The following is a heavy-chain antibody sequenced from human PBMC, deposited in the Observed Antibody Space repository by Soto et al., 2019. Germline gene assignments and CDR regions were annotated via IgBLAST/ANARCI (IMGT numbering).Heavy chain of an antibody. CDR3: ARVVGALGHWFDP. CDR2: ISAYNGNT. V-gene: IGHV1-18*01. D-gene: IGHD1-26*01. CDR1: GYTFTSYG. J-gene: IGHJ5*02. Sequence: QVQLEKSGAEVKKPGASVKVSCKASGYTFTSYGISWVRQAPGQGLGWMGRISAYNGNTNYAQKLQGSVTMTTDPSTSTAYMELRSLRSVDTAVYYCARVVGALGHWFDPWGQGTLVTVSS.